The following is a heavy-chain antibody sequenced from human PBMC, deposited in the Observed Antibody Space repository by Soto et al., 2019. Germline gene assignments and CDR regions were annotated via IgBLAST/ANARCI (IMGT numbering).Heavy chain of an antibody. J-gene: IGHJ4*02. Sequence: QVQLVQSGAEVKKPGSSVKVSCKASGGTFSSYTISWVRQAPGQGLEWMGRIIPILGIANYAQKFQGRVTITADKSTSTAYMELSSLRSEDTAVYYCASWGRWLQIPDYWGQGTLVTVSS. CDR2: IIPILGIA. CDR3: ASWGRWLQIPDY. V-gene: IGHV1-69*02. D-gene: IGHD5-12*01. CDR1: GGTFSSYT.